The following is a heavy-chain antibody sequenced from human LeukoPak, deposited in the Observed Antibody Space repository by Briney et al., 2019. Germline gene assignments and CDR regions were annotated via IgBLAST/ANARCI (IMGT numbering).Heavy chain of an antibody. D-gene: IGHD3-22*01. CDR3: ASPLSDSSEKDFDY. V-gene: IGHV1-2*02. CDR2: INPNSGGT. J-gene: IGHJ4*02. Sequence: ASVKVSCKASGYTFTGYDMHWVRQAPGQGLEWMGWINPNSGGTNYAQKFQGRVTMTRDTSISTAYMELSRLRSDDTAVYYCASPLSDSSEKDFDYWGQGTLVTVSS. CDR1: GYTFTGYD.